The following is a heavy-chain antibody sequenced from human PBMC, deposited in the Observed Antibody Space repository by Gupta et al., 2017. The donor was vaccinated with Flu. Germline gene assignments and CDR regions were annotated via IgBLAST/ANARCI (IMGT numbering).Heavy chain of an antibody. J-gene: IGHJ4*02. CDR3: ARGHWDN. V-gene: IGHV3-48*03. Sequence: EVLLVGSGGGLVQPGGYLRISCTSSGFDFNRYEMSWVRQAPVRGLEWVAFISSSAVTYYTDPVRCRFTISRDNANNLLYLQMSSLRAEDTAVYYCARGHWDNWGQGTLVTVSS. CDR2: ISSSAVT. CDR1: GFDFNRYE.